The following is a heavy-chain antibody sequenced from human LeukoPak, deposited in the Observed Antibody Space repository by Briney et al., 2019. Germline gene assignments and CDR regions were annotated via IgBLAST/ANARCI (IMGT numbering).Heavy chain of an antibody. CDR3: ARDGSGWYSDS. V-gene: IGHV3-20*04. J-gene: IGHJ4*02. D-gene: IGHD6-19*01. CDR2: ISWNGGDT. Sequence: GGSLRLSCATSGFAFGDHGMSWVRQVPGKGLEWVSGISWNGGDTDYADSVKGRFTISRDNAKNSLYLQANSLRAEDTALYYCARDGSGWYSDSWGQGTLVTVSS. CDR1: GFAFGDHG.